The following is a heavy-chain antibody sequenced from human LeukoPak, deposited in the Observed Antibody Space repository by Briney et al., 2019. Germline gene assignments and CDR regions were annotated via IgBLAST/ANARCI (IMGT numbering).Heavy chain of an antibody. J-gene: IGHJ4*02. CDR2: INHSGST. V-gene: IGHV4-34*01. CDR1: GGSFSGNY. D-gene: IGHD3-22*01. CDR3: ARVPLYYDSSALDY. Sequence: SETLSLTCAVYGGSFSGNYWSWIRQPPGKGLEWIGEINHSGSTNYNPSLKSRVTISVDTSKNQFSLKLSSVTAADTAVYYCARVPLYYDSSALDYWGQGTLVTVSS.